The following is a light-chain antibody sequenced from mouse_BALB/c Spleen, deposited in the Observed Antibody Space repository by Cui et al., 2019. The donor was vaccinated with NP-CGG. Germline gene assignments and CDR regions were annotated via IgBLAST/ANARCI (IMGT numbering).Light chain of an antibody. J-gene: IGLJ1*01. CDR1: TGAVTTSNY. CDR3: ALWYSNHWV. CDR2: DTP. V-gene: IGLV1*01. Sequence: QAVVTQESALTISPGETVTLTCRSSTGAVTTSNYANWVQEKPDHFFTGLLGDTPTRPPGVPARFSGSLIGDKAALTITGAQTEDEAIYFCALWYSNHWVFGGGTKLTGL.